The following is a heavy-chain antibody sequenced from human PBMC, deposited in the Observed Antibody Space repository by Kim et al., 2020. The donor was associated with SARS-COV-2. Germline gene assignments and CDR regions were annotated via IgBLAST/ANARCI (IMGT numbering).Heavy chain of an antibody. J-gene: IGHJ4*02. V-gene: IGHV1-69*13. D-gene: IGHD6-19*01. CDR1: GGTFSSYA. CDR2: IIPIFGTA. Sequence: SVKVSCKASGGTFSSYAISWVRQAPGQGLEWMGGIIPIFGTANYAQKFQGRVTITADESTSTAYMELSSLRSEDTAVYYCARESIAVAGENYFDYWGQGTLVTVSS. CDR3: ARESIAVAGENYFDY.